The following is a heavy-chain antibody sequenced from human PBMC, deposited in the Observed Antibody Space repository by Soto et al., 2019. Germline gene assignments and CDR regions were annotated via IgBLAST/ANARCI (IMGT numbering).Heavy chain of an antibody. V-gene: IGHV1-69*01. CDR2: IIPIFGTA. CDR1: GGTFSSYA. Sequence: QVQLVQSGAEVKKPGSSVKVSCKASGGTFSSYAISWVRQAPGQGLEWMGGIIPIFGTANYAQKFQGRVTITADESTSTAYMELSSLRAEDTAVYYGARGYGDYVEGGENWFDPWGQGTLVTVSS. J-gene: IGHJ5*02. CDR3: ARGYGDYVEGGENWFDP. D-gene: IGHD4-17*01.